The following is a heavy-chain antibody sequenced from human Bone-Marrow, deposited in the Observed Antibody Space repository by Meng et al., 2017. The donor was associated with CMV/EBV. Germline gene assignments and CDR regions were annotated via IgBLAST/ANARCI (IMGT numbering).Heavy chain of an antibody. CDR3: AKGGSSGAYGYTRGPLRF. V-gene: IGHV3-9*01. Sequence: GGSLRLSCAASGFTFDDYAMHWVRQAPGKGLEWVSGINWNSGSLGYVDSVKGRFTISRDSAQNSLYLQMNSLRPEDTAFYYCAKGGSSGAYGYTRGPLRFWGQGTLVTVYS. D-gene: IGHD5-24*01. CDR1: GFTFDDYA. J-gene: IGHJ4*02. CDR2: INWNSGSL.